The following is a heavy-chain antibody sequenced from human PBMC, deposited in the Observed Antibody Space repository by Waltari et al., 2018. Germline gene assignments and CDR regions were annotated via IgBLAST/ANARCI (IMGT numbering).Heavy chain of an antibody. CDR3: ARGGNVVVILAATLDY. D-gene: IGHD2-15*01. CDR2: RSLGGAKI. J-gene: IGHJ4*02. CDR1: GFTFNNFA. Sequence: QVQLVESGGGVVQPGRSLRLSCAASGFTFNNFAMHWVRQAPGKGLGWVALRSLGGAKIDNTESVRGRFTNSRDNSKNTLYLQMESLKPGETGVYYCARGGNVVVILAATLDYWGQGALVTVSS. V-gene: IGHV3-30-3*01.